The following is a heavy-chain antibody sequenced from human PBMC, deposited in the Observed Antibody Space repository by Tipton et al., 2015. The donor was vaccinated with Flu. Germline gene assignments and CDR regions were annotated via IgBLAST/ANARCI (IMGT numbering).Heavy chain of an antibody. J-gene: IGHJ6*04. V-gene: IGHV3-7*03. CDR3: ARDQPFGYV. Sequence: SLRLSCAASGFTSSSYWMSWVRQAPGKGPEWVANIKEDGSEKNYVDSVKGRFIISRDNAKNSLYPQMNSLRAEDTAVYYCARDQPFGYVWGKGTTVTVSS. CDR2: IKEDGSEK. CDR1: GFTSSSYW. D-gene: IGHD3-3*01.